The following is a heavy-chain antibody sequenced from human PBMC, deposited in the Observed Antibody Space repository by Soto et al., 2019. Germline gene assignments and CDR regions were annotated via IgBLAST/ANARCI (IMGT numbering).Heavy chain of an antibody. CDR2: IYPSDSDT. J-gene: IGHJ4*02. CDR1: GYSFTTYW. Sequence: GESLKISCKASGYSFTTYWIGWVRQMPGKGLEWMGIIYPSDSDTRYSPSFQGQVTISADKSISTTHLQWRSLKASDTAMYYCARHEYNSGWRYFDYWGQGTMVIVSS. V-gene: IGHV5-51*01. CDR3: ARHEYNSGWRYFDY. D-gene: IGHD6-19*01.